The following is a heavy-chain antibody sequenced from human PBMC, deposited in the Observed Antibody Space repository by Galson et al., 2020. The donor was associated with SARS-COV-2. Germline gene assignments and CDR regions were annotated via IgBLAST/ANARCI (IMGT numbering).Heavy chain of an antibody. D-gene: IGHD3-3*02. CDR2: ISSSSSYI. CDR1: GFTFSSYS. CDR3: ARDRSFFDY. V-gene: IGHV3-21*01. J-gene: IGHJ4*02. Sequence: NSGGSLRLSCAASGFTFSSYSMNWVRQAPGKGLGWVSSISSSSSYIYYADSVKGRFTISRDNAKNSLYLQMNSLRAEDTAVYYCARDRSFFDYWGQGTLVTVSS.